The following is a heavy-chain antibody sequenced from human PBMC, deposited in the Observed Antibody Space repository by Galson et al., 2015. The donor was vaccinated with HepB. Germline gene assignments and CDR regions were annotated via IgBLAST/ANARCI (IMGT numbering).Heavy chain of an antibody. J-gene: IGHJ4*02. Sequence: SLRLPCAASGFTFSSYAMSWVRQAPGKGLEWVSAISGSGGSTYYADSVKGRFTISRDNSKNTLYLQMNSLRAEDTAVYYCAKGSEWIHKLIDYWGQGTLVTVSS. CDR2: ISGSGGST. D-gene: IGHD5-18*01. CDR1: GFTFSSYA. V-gene: IGHV3-23*01. CDR3: AKGSEWIHKLIDY.